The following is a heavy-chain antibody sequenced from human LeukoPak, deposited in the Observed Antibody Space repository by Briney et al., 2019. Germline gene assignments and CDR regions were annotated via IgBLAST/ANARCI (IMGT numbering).Heavy chain of an antibody. J-gene: IGHJ4*02. V-gene: IGHV3-74*01. D-gene: IGHD5-24*01. CDR1: GFTFSSYW. CDR3: ARGYGYNDY. CDR2: INTDGSIT. Sequence: GGSLRLSCAASGFTFSSYWMHWVRQAPVKGLVWVSLINTDGSITIYADSVKGRFTISRDNAKNTLYLQMNSLRAEDTAMYYCARGYGYNDYWGQGTLVTVSS.